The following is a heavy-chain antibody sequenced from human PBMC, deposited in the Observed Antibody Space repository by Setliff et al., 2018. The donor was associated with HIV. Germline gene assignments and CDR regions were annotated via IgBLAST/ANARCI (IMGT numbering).Heavy chain of an antibody. D-gene: IGHD3-22*01. CDR1: GYSFTSYG. CDR3: ARGRTYDSSGYIGNWFDP. V-gene: IGHV1-2*02. Sequence: ASVKVSCKASGYSFTSYGINWVRQAPGQGLEWMGCINLNTGNTNYAQKFQGRVIVTRDTSINTAYVELRSLRLDDTAVYFCARGRTYDSSGYIGNWFDPWGQGTLVTVSS. CDR2: INLNTGNT. J-gene: IGHJ5*02.